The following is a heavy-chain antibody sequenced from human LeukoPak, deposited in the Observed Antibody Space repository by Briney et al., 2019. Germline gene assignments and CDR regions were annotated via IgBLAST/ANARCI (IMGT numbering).Heavy chain of an antibody. CDR2: IFPGDSDT. Sequence: EASLKISCQGSGYSFASYWIGWVRQMPGKGLEWMVIIFPGDSDTTYNPSFQGQVTISADKSISTAYLQWSSLKASDTAMYYCARNRGTFDYWGQGTLVTVSS. CDR1: GYSFASYW. CDR3: ARNRGTFDY. V-gene: IGHV5-51*01. J-gene: IGHJ4*02.